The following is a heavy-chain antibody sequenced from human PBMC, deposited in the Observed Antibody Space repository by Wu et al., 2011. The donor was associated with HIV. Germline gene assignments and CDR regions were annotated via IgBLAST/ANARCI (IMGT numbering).Heavy chain of an antibody. CDR3: ASATYYYDSSGYHNLYPGRN. D-gene: IGHD3-22*01. V-gene: IGHV1-69*14. Sequence: QVQLVQSGXEVKKPGSSGERSPARLLEPPSAAMHQLGATGPWTRLEWMGGIIPIFGTANCAQKFQGRVTITADKSTSTAYMELSSLRSEDTAVYYCASATYYYDSSGYHNLYPGRNWGQGTLVTVSS. CDR2: IIPIFGTA. J-gene: IGHJ4*02. CDR1: EPPSAAM.